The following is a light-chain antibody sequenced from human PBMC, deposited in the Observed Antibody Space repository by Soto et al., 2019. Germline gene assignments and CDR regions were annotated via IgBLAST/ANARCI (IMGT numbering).Light chain of an antibody. J-gene: IGLJ1*01. CDR1: SSNIGSNT. Sequence: QSVLTQPPSASGTPGQRVTISCSGSSSNIGSNTVNWYQQLPGTAPKLHIYSNNQRPSGVPDRFSGSNSGTSASLAISGLQSEDGADYYCAPWDDSLNGYVFGTGTKVTV. CDR3: APWDDSLNGYV. CDR2: SNN. V-gene: IGLV1-44*01.